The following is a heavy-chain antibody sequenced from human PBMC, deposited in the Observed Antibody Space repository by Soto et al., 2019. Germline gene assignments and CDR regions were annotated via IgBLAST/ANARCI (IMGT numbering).Heavy chain of an antibody. CDR1: GFTFSSYA. J-gene: IGHJ6*02. CDR2: ISGRGGST. Sequence: EVQLLESGGGLVQPGGSLRLSCAASGFTFSSYAMSWVRQAPGKGLEWVSAISGRGGSTYYADSVKGRFTISRDNSKNTVYLKMNSLRAEDTGVYYCAKAHGYSGFMDVWGQGTPVTVSS. CDR3: AKAHGYSGFMDV. V-gene: IGHV3-23*01. D-gene: IGHD1-26*01.